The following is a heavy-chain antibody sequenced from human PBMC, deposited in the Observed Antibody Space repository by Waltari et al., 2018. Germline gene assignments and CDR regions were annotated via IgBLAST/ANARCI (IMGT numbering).Heavy chain of an antibody. Sequence: QLQLLESGPGLVKPSETLSLTCAVSGDSINSAIYYWAWIRRPPGKGLEWIGSVDYNGDTYYSPSLKSRVTISAYASRNRCALGLSSVTAADTGFYYCAKHAITTTNWSKTSHSWFGPWGQGILVTVSS. J-gene: IGHJ5*02. CDR3: AKHAITTTNWSKTSHSWFGP. CDR2: VDYNGDT. CDR1: GDSINSAIYY. V-gene: IGHV4-39*02. D-gene: IGHD1-1*01.